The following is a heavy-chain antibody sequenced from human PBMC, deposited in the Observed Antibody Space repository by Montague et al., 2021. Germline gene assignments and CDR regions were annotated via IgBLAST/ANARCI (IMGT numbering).Heavy chain of an antibody. Sequence: SLRLSCAASGFTFNDYIIHWVRQAPGKGLEWVPSITGSSYISFAESLWGRFTISRDNAASSLYLQINSLRTEDTAVYYCAREGTAGRDSYNGMDVWGQGTTVTVSS. CDR1: GFTFNDYI. V-gene: IGHV3-69-1*02. CDR3: AREGTAGRDSYNGMDV. J-gene: IGHJ6*02. CDR2: ITGSSYI. D-gene: IGHD2-21*02.